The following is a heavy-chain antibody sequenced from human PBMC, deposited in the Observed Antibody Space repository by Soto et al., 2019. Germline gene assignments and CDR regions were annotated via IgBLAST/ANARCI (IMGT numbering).Heavy chain of an antibody. CDR2: IYHSGGT. V-gene: IGHV4-4*02. D-gene: IGHD3-3*01. Sequence: QVQLQESGPGLVNPSGTLSLTCAVSGGSISSDNWWSWVRQPPGKGLEWIGEIYHSGGTHYNPSLKSRVTISVDKSKNLISLELSSVTAADTAVYFCARHGGFSCDSWGQGTLVTVSS. J-gene: IGHJ4*02. CDR3: ARHGGFSCDS. CDR1: GGSISSDNW.